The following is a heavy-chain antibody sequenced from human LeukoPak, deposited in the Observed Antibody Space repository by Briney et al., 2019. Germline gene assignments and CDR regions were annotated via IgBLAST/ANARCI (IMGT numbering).Heavy chain of an antibody. Sequence: GGSLRLSCAASGFTVSSNYMSWVRQAPGKGLEWVSVIYSGGSTYYADSVKGRFTISRDNSKNTLYLQMNSLRAEDTAVYYCATTAVAGTGDYWGQGTLVTASS. CDR1: GFTVSSNY. J-gene: IGHJ4*02. D-gene: IGHD6-19*01. V-gene: IGHV3-66*01. CDR3: ATTAVAGTGDY. CDR2: IYSGGST.